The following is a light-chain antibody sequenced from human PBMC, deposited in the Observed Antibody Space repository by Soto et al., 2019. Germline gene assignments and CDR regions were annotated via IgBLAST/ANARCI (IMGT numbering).Light chain of an antibody. CDR1: SSDVGGYNY. Sequence: QSVLTQPASVSGSPGQSITISCTGTSSDVGGYNYVSWYQQQPGKAPKLMIYEVSNRPSGVSNRFSGSKSDNTASLTISGLQAEDEADYYCSSYTSSSTLYVFGTGTKVTVL. J-gene: IGLJ1*01. CDR3: SSYTSSSTLYV. CDR2: EVS. V-gene: IGLV2-14*01.